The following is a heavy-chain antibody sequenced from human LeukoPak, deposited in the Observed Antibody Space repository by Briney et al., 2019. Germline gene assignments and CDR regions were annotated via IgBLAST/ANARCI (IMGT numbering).Heavy chain of an antibody. V-gene: IGHV4-59*12. CDR3: ARVMGESWYFYMDV. CDR1: GGSITSYY. CDR2: ISYSGST. D-gene: IGHD3-16*01. Sequence: SETLSLTCTVSGGSITSYYWSWIRQPPGKGLEWIGYISYSGSTDYNPSLKSRLTISVDKSKNQFSLTLTSVTAADTAIYYCARVMGESWYFYMDVWGKGTTVTVSS. J-gene: IGHJ6*03.